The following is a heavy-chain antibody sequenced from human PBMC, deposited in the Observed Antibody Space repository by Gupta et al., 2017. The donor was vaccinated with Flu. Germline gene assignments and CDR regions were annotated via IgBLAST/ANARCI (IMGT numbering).Heavy chain of an antibody. CDR3: ARDYGSGSYLIDAFDI. CDR2: ISSSSSYI. J-gene: IGHJ3*02. CDR1: GFTFSSYS. D-gene: IGHD3-10*01. V-gene: IGHV3-21*01. Sequence: EVQLVESGGGLVKPGGSLRLSCAASGFTFSSYSMNWVRQAPGKGLEWVSSISSSSSYIYYADSVKGRFTISRDNAKNSLYLQMNSLRAEDTAVYYCARDYGSGSYLIDAFDIWGQGTMVTVSS.